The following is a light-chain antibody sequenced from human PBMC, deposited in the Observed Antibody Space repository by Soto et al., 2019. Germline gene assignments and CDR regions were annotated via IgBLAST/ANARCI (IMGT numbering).Light chain of an antibody. CDR2: KVS. CDR3: MQGTHWPIT. J-gene: IGKJ5*01. CDR1: QSLLHSDGIAY. V-gene: IGKV2-30*02. Sequence: MMTQTTLSLPVTLGQPASISCRSNQSLLHSDGIAYFSWFQQRPGRSPRRLIYKVSNRGSGVPARFSGSGSGTDFAVKISGVEAEDVGVYYCMQGTHWPITFAQGTRLEIK.